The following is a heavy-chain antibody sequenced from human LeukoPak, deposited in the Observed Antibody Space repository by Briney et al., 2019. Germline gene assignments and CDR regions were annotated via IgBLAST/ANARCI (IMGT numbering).Heavy chain of an antibody. V-gene: IGHV4-39*07. J-gene: IGHJ4*02. CDR2: ISYSGMT. Sequence: PSETLSLTCSVSGDSINSSGNYWGWIRQPPGKALEWIGSISYSGMTYYNPSLKSRVAISLDTSQNQVSPKLISLTAADTAIYYCARRFDFWGQGTLVTVSS. CDR1: GDSINSSGNY. CDR3: ARRFDF.